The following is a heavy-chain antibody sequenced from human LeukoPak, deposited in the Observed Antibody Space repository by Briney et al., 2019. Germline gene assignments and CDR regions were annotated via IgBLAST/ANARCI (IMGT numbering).Heavy chain of an antibody. Sequence: GGSLRLSCVVSGISLSNYAMTWVRQAPGKGLEWVSSISSSSSYIYYADSVKGRFTISRDNAKNSLYLQMNSLRAEDTAVYYCARANGDGYNPYYYYYYYMDVWGKGTTVTVSS. V-gene: IGHV3-21*01. D-gene: IGHD5-24*01. J-gene: IGHJ6*03. CDR3: ARANGDGYNPYYYYYYYMDV. CDR1: GISLSNYA. CDR2: ISSSSSYI.